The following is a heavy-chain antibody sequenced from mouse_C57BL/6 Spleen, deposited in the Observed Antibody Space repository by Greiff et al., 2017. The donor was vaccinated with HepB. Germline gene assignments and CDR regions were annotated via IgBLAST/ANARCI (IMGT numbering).Heavy chain of an antibody. Sequence: QVHVKQSGAELAKPGASVKLSCKASGYTFTSYWMHWVKQRPGQGLEWIGYINPSSGYTKYNQKFKDKATLTADKSSSTAYMQLSSLTYEDSAVYECARRGEGDYVDYWGQGTTLTVSS. CDR2: INPSSGYT. J-gene: IGHJ2*01. CDR1: GYTFTSYW. CDR3: ARRGEGDYVDY. V-gene: IGHV1-7*01.